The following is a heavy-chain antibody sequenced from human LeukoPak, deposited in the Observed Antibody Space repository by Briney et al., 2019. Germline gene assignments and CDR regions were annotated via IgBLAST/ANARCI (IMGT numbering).Heavy chain of an antibody. D-gene: IGHD1-26*01. CDR3: ARVPIVGATPFDY. J-gene: IGHJ4*02. Sequence: ASVKVSYKASGYTFTGYYMHWVRQAPGQGLEWMGWINPNSGGTNYAQKLQGRVTMTRDTSISTAYMELSRLRSDDTAVYYCARVPIVGATPFDYWGQGTLVTVSS. V-gene: IGHV1-2*02. CDR2: INPNSGGT. CDR1: GYTFTGYY.